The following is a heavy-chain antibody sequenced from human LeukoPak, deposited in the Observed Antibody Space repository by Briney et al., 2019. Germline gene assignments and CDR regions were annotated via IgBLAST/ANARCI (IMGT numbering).Heavy chain of an antibody. CDR2: VYPGDSDT. V-gene: IGHV5-51*01. CDR1: GYSFTSGYSFAVYW. CDR3: VRRGYCDGTGGCHSNPFDI. Sequence: GGSLKISCKGSGYSFTSGYSFAVYWIGWVRQMPGKGLEWMGIVYPGDSDTRYSPPFQGQVTISVDTSISTAYLQWSSLKASDTAIYYCVRRGYCDGTGGCHSNPFDIWGQGTMVTVSS. D-gene: IGHD2/OR15-2a*01. J-gene: IGHJ3*02.